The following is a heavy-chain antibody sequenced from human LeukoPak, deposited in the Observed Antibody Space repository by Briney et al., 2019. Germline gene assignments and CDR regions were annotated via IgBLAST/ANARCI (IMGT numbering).Heavy chain of an antibody. V-gene: IGHV3-23*01. CDR2: ISGSGGST. D-gene: IGHD6-19*01. J-gene: IGHJ6*03. CDR1: GFTFSSYG. Sequence: HPGGSLRLSCAASGFTFSSYGMSWVRQAPGKGLEWVSGISGSGGSTYYADSVKGRFTISRDNSKNTLYLQMNSLKTEDTAVYYCTTDNSGRVYYYYYMDVWGKGTTVTVSS. CDR3: TTDNSGRVYYYYYMDV.